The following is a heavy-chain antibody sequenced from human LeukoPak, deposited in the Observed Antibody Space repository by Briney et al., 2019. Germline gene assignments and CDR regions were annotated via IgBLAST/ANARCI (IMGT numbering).Heavy chain of an antibody. D-gene: IGHD1-1*01. CDR2: IDPSSGGT. J-gene: IGHJ6*02. Sequence: GASVNVSCKPSGYIFTDYYIHWIRQAPGQGLEGMGWIDPSSGGTHHAPNLKGRATVTRDTSSSTVYMDLSRLRSADTAIYYCARSRTRFYYYGMHVWGQGTSVTVSS. CDR1: GYIFTDYY. V-gene: IGHV1-2*02. CDR3: ARSRTRFYYYGMHV.